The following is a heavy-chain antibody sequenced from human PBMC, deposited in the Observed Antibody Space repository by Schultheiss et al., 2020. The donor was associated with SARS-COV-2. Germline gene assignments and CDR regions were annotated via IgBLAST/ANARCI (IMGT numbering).Heavy chain of an antibody. V-gene: IGHV1-46*01. D-gene: IGHD3-3*01. CDR3: ARDASLSWSGENYGMDV. CDR2: INPSGGST. J-gene: IGHJ6*02. CDR1: GYTFTSYY. Sequence: ASVKVSCKASGYTFTSYYMHWVRQAPGQGLEWMGIINPSGGSTSYAQKFQGRVTITADESTSTAYMELSSLRSEDTAVYYCARDASLSWSGENYGMDVWGQGTTVTVSS.